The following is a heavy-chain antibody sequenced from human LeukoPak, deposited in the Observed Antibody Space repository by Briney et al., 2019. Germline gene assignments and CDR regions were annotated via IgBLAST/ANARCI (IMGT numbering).Heavy chain of an antibody. CDR2: ISYDGSNK. V-gene: IGHV3-30*04. CDR1: GSTFSSYA. Sequence: PGRSLRLSCAASGSTFSSYAMHWVRQAPGKGLEWVAVISYDGSNKYYADSVKGRFTISRDNSKNTLYLQMNSLRAEDTAVYYCARNFPRCSGGSCYPDAFDIWGQGTMVTVSS. D-gene: IGHD2-15*01. CDR3: ARNFPRCSGGSCYPDAFDI. J-gene: IGHJ3*02.